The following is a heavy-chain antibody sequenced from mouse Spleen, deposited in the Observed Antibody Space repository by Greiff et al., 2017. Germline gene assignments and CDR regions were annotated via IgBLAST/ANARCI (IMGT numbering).Heavy chain of an antibody. Sequence: DVMLVESGGGLVKLGGSLKLSCAASGFTFSSYAMSWVRQTPEKRLEWVATISSGGGNTYYPDSVKGRFTISRDNAKNTLYLQMSSLKSEDTAMYYCARHGGQLGLCFAYWGQGTLVTVSA. CDR1: GFTFSSYA. J-gene: IGHJ3*01. D-gene: IGHD3-2*01. CDR3: ARHGGQLGLCFAY. V-gene: IGHV5-9*01. CDR2: ISSGGGNT.